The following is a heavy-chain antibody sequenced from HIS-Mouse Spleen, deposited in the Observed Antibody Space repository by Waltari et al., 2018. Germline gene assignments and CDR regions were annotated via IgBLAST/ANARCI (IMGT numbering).Heavy chain of an antibody. D-gene: IGHD1-26*01. CDR3: ARMGPASGSYGDY. CDR1: GGPISSSSYY. V-gene: IGHV4-39*07. CDR2: IYYSGRT. J-gene: IGHJ4*02. Sequence: QLQLQESGPGLVKPSETLSLTCTVSGGPISSSSYYWGWIRQPPGKGLGWIGSIYYSGRTYYNPSLKSRVTISVDTSKNQFSLKLSSVTAADTAVYYCARMGPASGSYGDYWGQGTLVTVSS.